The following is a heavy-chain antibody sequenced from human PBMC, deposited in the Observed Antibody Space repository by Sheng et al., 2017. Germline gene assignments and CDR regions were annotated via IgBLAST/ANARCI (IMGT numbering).Heavy chain of an antibody. D-gene: IGHD3-22*01. CDR2: ISYDGSNK. CDR1: GFTFSSYG. Sequence: QVQLVESGGGVVQPGRSLRLSCAASGFTFSSYGMHWVRQAPGKGLEWVAVISYDGSNKYYADSVKGRFTISRDNSKNTLYLQMNSLRAEDTAVYYCAKIVVVTVDAFDIWGQGTMVTVSS. V-gene: IGHV3-30*18. CDR3: AKIVVVTVDAFDI. J-gene: IGHJ3*02.